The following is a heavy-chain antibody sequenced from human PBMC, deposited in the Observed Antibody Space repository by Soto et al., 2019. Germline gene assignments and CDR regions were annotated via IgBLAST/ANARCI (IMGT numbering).Heavy chain of an antibody. CDR2: INPNSGAT. J-gene: IGHJ4*02. Sequence: ASVKVSCKASGYTFSDFFLHWVRQSPGQGLEWMGWINPNSGATNYAQRVHGSVTTTMDTAANTAYMDGSSLRSDDTGVAYVLRVGLTHYDHWGQGTRVNVS. CDR1: GYTFSDFF. CDR3: LRVGLTHYDH. D-gene: IGHD1-26*01. V-gene: IGHV1-2*02.